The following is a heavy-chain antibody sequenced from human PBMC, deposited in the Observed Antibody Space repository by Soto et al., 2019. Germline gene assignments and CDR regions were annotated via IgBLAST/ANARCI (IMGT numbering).Heavy chain of an antibody. CDR2: ARNGAHSYTT. Sequence: PRLSCAASGFTFSDHHMDWVRQPPGKGLEWVGRARNGAHSYTTAYAASVEGRFAISRDDSKNTLSLQMNNLKTEDTAVYFCARLMGTSFDLWGPGTLVTVSS. D-gene: IGHD2-8*01. CDR1: GFTFSDHH. J-gene: IGHJ4*02. CDR3: ARLMGTSFDL. V-gene: IGHV3-72*01.